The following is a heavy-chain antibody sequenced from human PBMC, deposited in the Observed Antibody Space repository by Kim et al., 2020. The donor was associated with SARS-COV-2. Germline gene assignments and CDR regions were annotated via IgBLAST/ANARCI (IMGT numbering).Heavy chain of an antibody. CDR1: GFTFSSYA. J-gene: IGHJ4*02. D-gene: IGHD3-9*01. CDR3: VKEYYDILTGYGPFDY. V-gene: IGHV3-64D*06. CDR2: ISSNGGST. Sequence: GGSLRLSCSASGFTFSSYAMHWARQAPGKGLEYVSAISSNGGSTYYADSVKGRFTISRDNSKNTLYLQMSSLRAEDTAVYYCVKEYYDILTGYGPFDYWGQGTLVTVSS.